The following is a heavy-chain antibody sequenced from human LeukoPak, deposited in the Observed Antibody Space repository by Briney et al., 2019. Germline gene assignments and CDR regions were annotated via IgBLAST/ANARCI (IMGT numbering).Heavy chain of an antibody. V-gene: IGHV3-66*01. J-gene: IGHJ3*02. D-gene: IGHD6-19*01. Sequence: GGSLRLSCAASGFTFSDYYMSWVRQAPGKGLEWVSVIHSGGSTYYADSVKGRFTISRDNSKNTLDLQMNSLRDEDTAVYYCARASYSDGWPDAFDIWGQGTMVTVSS. CDR3: ARASYSDGWPDAFDI. CDR2: IHSGGST. CDR1: GFTFSDYY.